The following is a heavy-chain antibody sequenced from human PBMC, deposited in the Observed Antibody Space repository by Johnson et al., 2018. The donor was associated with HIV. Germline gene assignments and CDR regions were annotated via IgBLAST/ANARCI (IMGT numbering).Heavy chain of an antibody. V-gene: IGHV3-30*04. J-gene: IGHJ3*02. CDR2: ISYDGSNK. CDR3: ARDRYYDSSGSHAFDI. Sequence: QMLLVESGGGVVQPGRSLRLSCAASGFTFSSMHWDRQAPGKGLEWVAVISYDGSNKYYADSVKGRFTIPRDNSKNTLYLQMNSLRAEDTAVYYCARDRYYDSSGSHAFDIWGQGTMVTVSS. CDR1: GFTFSS. D-gene: IGHD3-22*01.